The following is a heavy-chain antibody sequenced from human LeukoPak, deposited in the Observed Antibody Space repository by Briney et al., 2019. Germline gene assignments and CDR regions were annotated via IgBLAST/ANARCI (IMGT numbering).Heavy chain of an antibody. CDR1: GFTFSSYG. Sequence: GGSLRLSCAASGFTFSSYGMHWVRQAPGKGLEWVAVIWYDGSNKYYADSVKGRFTISRDNSKNTLYLQMNSLRAEDTAAYYCARDSGGGYSSSWYASWGQGTLVTVSS. CDR3: ARDSGGGYSSSWYAS. CDR2: IWYDGSNK. J-gene: IGHJ5*01. D-gene: IGHD6-13*01. V-gene: IGHV3-33*01.